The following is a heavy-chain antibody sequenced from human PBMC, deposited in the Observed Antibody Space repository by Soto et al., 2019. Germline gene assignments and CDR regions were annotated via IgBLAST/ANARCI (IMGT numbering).Heavy chain of an antibody. V-gene: IGHV4-59*01. J-gene: IGHJ4*02. D-gene: IGHD3-16*01. CDR2: FIYSATA. CDR1: GASMNNYY. CDR3: ASSEHSFGGVI. Sequence: PSETLSLTCTVCGASMNNYYASWIRQPPGKGLEYIGYFIYSATAYFNPSITRRVTMSVASANNQSSLKLRAVTAADTAVYYGASSEHSFGGVIWGQGTLVTVSS.